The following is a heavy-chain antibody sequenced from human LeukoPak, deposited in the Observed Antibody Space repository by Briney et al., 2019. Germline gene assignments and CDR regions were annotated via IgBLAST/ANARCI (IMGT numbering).Heavy chain of an antibody. Sequence: SVKVSCKASGFTFTSSAMQWVRQARGQRLEWIGWIVVGSGNANYAQKFQERVTITRDMSTSTAYMELSSLRSEDTAAYYCAANPYYYDSSGYLDYWGQGTLVTVSS. CDR3: AANPYYYDSSGYLDY. D-gene: IGHD3-22*01. CDR1: GFTFTSSA. J-gene: IGHJ4*02. CDR2: IVVGSGNA. V-gene: IGHV1-58*02.